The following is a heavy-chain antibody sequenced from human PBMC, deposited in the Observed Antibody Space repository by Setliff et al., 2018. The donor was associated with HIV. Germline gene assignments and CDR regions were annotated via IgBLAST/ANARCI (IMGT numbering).Heavy chain of an antibody. CDR3: ARDIGESDYYYMDV. D-gene: IGHD3-10*01. CDR1: GYTFTGYY. CDR2: INPNSGGT. V-gene: IGHV1-2*02. Sequence: ASVKVSCKASGYTFTGYYMHWVRQAPGQGLEWMGWINPNSGGTNYAQKFQGRVTMTRDQSISTAYMELSRLRSDDTAVYYCARDIGESDYYYMDVWGKGTTVTVSS. J-gene: IGHJ6*03.